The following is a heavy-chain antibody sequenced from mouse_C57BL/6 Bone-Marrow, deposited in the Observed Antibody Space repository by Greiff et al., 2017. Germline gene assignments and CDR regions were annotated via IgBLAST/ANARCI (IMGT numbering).Heavy chain of an antibody. Sequence: VQLQQSGPELVKPGASVKISCKASGYAFSSSWMNWVKQRPGKGLEWIGRIYPGDGDTNYNGKFKGKATLTADKSSSTAYMQLSSLTSEDSAVYFCAREGWLLFDYWGRGTTLTVSS. CDR1: GYAFSSSW. J-gene: IGHJ2*01. CDR3: AREGWLLFDY. D-gene: IGHD2-3*01. CDR2: IYPGDGDT. V-gene: IGHV1-82*01.